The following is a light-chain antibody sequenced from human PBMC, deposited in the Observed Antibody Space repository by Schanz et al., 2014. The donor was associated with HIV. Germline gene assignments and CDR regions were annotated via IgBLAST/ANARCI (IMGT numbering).Light chain of an antibody. CDR2: GAS. CDR1: SSLTTY. CDR3: QQYGRSTYTYS. J-gene: IGKJ2*03. Sequence: EVVLTQSPGTLSLSPGERATLSCRASSSLTTYLAWHQVNPGQAPRLLIYGASTMATGIPDRFSGSGSGTDFTLTISSLEPEDSAVYYCQQYGRSTYTYSFGQGTKLEIK. V-gene: IGKV3-20*01.